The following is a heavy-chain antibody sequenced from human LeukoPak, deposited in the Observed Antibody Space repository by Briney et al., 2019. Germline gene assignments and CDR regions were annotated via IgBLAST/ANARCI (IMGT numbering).Heavy chain of an antibody. V-gene: IGHV1-69*13. Sequence: ASVKVSCKASGRTFTSFGISWVRQAPGQGLEWMGGIIPIFGTANYAQKFQGRVTITADESTSTAYMELSSLRSEDTAVYYCAVGGSTRHDYWGQGTLVTVSS. CDR2: IIPIFGTA. J-gene: IGHJ4*02. CDR1: GRTFTSFG. CDR3: AVGGSTRHDY. D-gene: IGHD2-2*01.